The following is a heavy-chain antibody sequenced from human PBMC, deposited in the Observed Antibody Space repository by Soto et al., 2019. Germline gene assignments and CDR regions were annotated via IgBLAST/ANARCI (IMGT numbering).Heavy chain of an antibody. Sequence: QVQLVQSGAEVKKPGASVKVSCKASGYTFTTYGISWVRQAPGQGLEWLGWISADNGNTKYAQKVQGRVTMTTDTSTSPACMEVRSLRSDDTAVYYCAREPVTPDGFDPWGQGTLVTVSS. D-gene: IGHD4-17*01. CDR1: GYTFTTYG. J-gene: IGHJ5*02. CDR2: ISADNGNT. CDR3: AREPVTPDGFDP. V-gene: IGHV1-18*01.